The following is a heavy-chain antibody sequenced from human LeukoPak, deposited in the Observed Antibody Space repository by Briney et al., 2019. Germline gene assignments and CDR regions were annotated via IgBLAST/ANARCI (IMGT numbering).Heavy chain of an antibody. CDR3: ARPSGDY. CDR2: INYSGNT. D-gene: IGHD7-27*01. J-gene: IGHJ4*02. CDR1: GGSLSGYY. V-gene: IGHV4-34*01. Sequence: SETLSLTCAVYGGSLSGYYWTRIRQTPGKGLEWIGEINYSGNTNYNRSLKSRVTISADTSKNQFSLKLSSVTAADTAVYYCARPSGDYWGQGTLVTVSS.